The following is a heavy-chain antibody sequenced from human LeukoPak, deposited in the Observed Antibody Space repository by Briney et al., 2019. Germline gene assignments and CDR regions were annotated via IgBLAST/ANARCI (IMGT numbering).Heavy chain of an antibody. Sequence: GGSLRLSCAASGFTFSSYAMSWVRQAPGKGLEWVSDISGSGDNTYYADSVKDRFTISRDKSKNTLYLQMNSLGAEDTAVYYCAKNRGNYYYFDYWGQGTLVTVSS. CDR1: GFTFSSYA. V-gene: IGHV3-23*01. D-gene: IGHD4-11*01. CDR3: AKNRGNYYYFDY. J-gene: IGHJ4*02. CDR2: ISGSGDNT.